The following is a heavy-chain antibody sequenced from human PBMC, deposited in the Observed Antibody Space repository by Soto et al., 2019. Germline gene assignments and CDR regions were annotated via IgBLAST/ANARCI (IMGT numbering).Heavy chain of an antibody. CDR3: ARVAYCSGGSCYSVFWFDP. J-gene: IGHJ5*02. V-gene: IGHV4-59*01. CDR2: IYYSGST. CDR1: GGSISSYY. D-gene: IGHD2-15*01. Sequence: PSETLSLTCTVSGGSISSYYWSWIRQPPGKGLEWIGYIYYSGSTNYNSSLKSRVTISVDTSKNQFSLKLSSVTAADTAVYYCARVAYCSGGSCYSVFWFDPWGQGTLVTVSS.